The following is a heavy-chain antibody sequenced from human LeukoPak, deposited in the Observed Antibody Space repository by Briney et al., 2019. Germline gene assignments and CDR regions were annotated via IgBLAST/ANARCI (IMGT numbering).Heavy chain of an antibody. CDR1: GYTFTVYY. Sequence: VASVKVSFKTSGYTFTVYYLHWVRQAPGQRPEWMGRIDPDSGGTHYGQKFQGRVTVTRDTSITTVYMELSGLTSDDTAVYYCARVPGPYTTSRFDFWGQGTLVTVSS. CDR3: ARVPGPYTTSRFDF. D-gene: IGHD2-2*02. CDR2: IDPDSGGT. J-gene: IGHJ4*02. V-gene: IGHV1-2*02.